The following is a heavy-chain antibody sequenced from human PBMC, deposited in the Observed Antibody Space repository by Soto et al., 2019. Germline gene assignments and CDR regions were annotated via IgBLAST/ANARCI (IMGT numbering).Heavy chain of an antibody. D-gene: IGHD6-13*01. J-gene: IGHJ4*02. CDR3: ARDMREQQLDPPFDY. CDR1: GYTFTSSG. Sequence: QGQLVQSGAEVKKPGASVKVSCKASGYTFTSSGISWVRQAPGQGREGMGWISAYNGNTNYAQKLQGRVTMTTDTSTSTAYMELRSLRSDDTAVYYCARDMREQQLDPPFDYWGQGTLVTVSS. V-gene: IGHV1-18*01. CDR2: ISAYNGNT.